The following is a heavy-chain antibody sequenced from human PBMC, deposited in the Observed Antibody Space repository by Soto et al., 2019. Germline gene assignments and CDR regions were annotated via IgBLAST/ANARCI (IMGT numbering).Heavy chain of an antibody. CDR1: GGSISNYY. J-gene: IGHJ4*02. V-gene: IGHV4-59*01. Sequence: SETLSLTCTVSGGSISNYYWSWIRQPPGKGLEWIGYIYYSGSTNYNPSLKSRITLSVDTAKNQFSLKLSSVTAADTAVYYCARESGDLDYWGQGTLVTVSS. CDR3: ARESGDLDY. CDR2: IYYSGST. D-gene: IGHD4-17*01.